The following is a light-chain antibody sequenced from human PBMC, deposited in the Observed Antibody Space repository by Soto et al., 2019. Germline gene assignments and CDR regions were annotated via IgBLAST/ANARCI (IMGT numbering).Light chain of an antibody. V-gene: IGKV1-13*02. Sequence: AIPLTQSPSSLSAAVGDRVTITCPASHDISRALAWSQHKPGKAPNLLISPASNLRSVVPSRFSGSGSGTDFTLTITGRLPEDFANDWCQQLYGYPLTFGGGYKVVIK. CDR3: QQLYGYPLT. CDR1: HDISRA. CDR2: PAS. J-gene: IGKJ4*01.